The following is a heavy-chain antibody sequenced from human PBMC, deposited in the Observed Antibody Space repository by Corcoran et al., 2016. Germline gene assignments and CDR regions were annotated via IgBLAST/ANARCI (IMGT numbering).Heavy chain of an antibody. J-gene: IGHJ5*02. CDR1: GFSLSNARMG. Sequence: QVTLKESGPVLVKPTETLTLTCTVSGFSLSNARMGVSWIRQPPGKALEWLAHIFSNDEKSYSTSLKSRLTISKDTSKSQVVLTMTNMDPVDTATYYCARMAGRRIQLWPGVPPFVPACFDPWGQGTLVTVSS. D-gene: IGHD5-18*01. CDR3: ARMAGRRIQLWPGVPPFVPACFDP. CDR2: IFSNDEK. V-gene: IGHV2-26*01.